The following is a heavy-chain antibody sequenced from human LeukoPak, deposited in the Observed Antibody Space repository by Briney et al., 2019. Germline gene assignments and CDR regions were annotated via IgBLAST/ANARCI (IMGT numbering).Heavy chain of an antibody. J-gene: IGHJ5*02. CDR2: ISAYNGNT. CDR3: ARVPVSGYSSSWYGFGFNWFDP. V-gene: IGHV1-18*01. Sequence: ATVKVSCKASGNTFTSYGISLVRHAPGQGLEWMGWISAYNGNTNYAQKLQGRVTMTTDTSTSTAYMELRSLRSDDTAVYYCARVPVSGYSSSWYGFGFNWFDPWGQGTLVTVSS. D-gene: IGHD6-13*01. CDR1: GNTFTSYG.